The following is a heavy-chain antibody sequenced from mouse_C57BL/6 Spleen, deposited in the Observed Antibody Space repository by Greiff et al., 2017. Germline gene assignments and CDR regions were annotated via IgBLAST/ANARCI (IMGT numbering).Heavy chain of an antibody. CDR2: IYPGDGDT. CDR1: GYAFSSYW. CDR3: ARSGTDNYFDY. V-gene: IGHV1-80*01. Sequence: QVQLKESGAELVKPGASVKISCKASGYAFSSYWMNWVKQRPGKGLEWIGQIYPGDGDTNYNGKFKGKATLTADKSSSTAYMQLSSLTSEDSAVYFCARSGTDNYFDYWGQGTTLTVSS. J-gene: IGHJ2*01. D-gene: IGHD3-2*02.